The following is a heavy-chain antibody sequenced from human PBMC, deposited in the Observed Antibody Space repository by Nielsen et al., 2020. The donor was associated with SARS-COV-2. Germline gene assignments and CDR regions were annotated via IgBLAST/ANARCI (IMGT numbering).Heavy chain of an antibody. CDR2: IYYSGST. Sequence: GSLRLSCTVSGGSISSGGYYWSWIRQHPGKGLEWIGYIYYSGSTNYNPSLKSRVTISVDTSKNQFSLKLSSVTAADTAVYYCARHPRITIFGVVIIGWFDPWGQGTLVTVSS. D-gene: IGHD3-3*01. J-gene: IGHJ5*02. V-gene: IGHV4-61*08. CDR3: ARHPRITIFGVVIIGWFDP. CDR1: GGSISSGGYY.